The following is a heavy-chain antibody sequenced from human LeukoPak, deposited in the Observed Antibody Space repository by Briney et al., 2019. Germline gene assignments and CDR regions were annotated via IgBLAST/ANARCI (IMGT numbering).Heavy chain of an antibody. CDR3: AREYYDYYEGFDY. CDR2: IGAYNGNT. D-gene: IGHD3-22*01. J-gene: IGHJ4*02. V-gene: IGHV1-18*01. CDR1: GYTFTSYD. Sequence: ASVRVSCKASGYTFTSYDISWLRQAPGQGLEWMGRIGAYNGNTNYAQKLHGRVTMTTDTSTRTAYMELRSLRSDDTAVYFCAREYYDYYEGFDYWGQGTLVTVSS.